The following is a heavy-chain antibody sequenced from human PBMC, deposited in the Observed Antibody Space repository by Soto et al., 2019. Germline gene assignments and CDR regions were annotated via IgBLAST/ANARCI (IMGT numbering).Heavy chain of an antibody. CDR1: GFTFSRYW. Sequence: EVQLVESGGGLVQPGGSLRLSCAASGFTFSRYWMNWVRQAPGKGLEWVANIKQDGSEKNYVDSVKGRFTISRDNAKKSLYLQMKSLRAEDTAVYYCAREDDRGLTVVNDSDALDIWGQGTMVTVSS. J-gene: IGHJ3*02. D-gene: IGHD2-15*01. CDR3: AREDDRGLTVVNDSDALDI. V-gene: IGHV3-7*01. CDR2: IKQDGSEK.